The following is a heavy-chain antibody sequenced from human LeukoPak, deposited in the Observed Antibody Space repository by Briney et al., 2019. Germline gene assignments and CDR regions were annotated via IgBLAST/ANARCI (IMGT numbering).Heavy chain of an antibody. CDR2: IYHSGST. J-gene: IGHJ5*02. Sequence: PSETLSLTCTVSGYSLSSGYYWGWIRQPPGKGLEGIGTIYHSGSTYYNPSPKRRDTISVDTAKNQFSLNLSSVTAADTAVYYRARGYFSSWYINWFDPWGQGTLVTVSS. V-gene: IGHV4-38-2*02. CDR1: GYSLSSGYY. D-gene: IGHD6-13*01. CDR3: ARGYFSSWYINWFDP.